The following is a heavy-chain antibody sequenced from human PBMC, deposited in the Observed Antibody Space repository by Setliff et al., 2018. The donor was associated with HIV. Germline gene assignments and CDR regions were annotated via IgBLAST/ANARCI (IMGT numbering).Heavy chain of an antibody. CDR3: ARRMRYYDSSGYYGHYFDS. V-gene: IGHV5-51*01. D-gene: IGHD3-22*01. Sequence: GESLTISCKASGYSFTNYWIGWVRQMPGKGLEWMGIIYPGDSDPRYSPSFQGQVTISADKSISTAYLQWSSLKASDTAMYYCARRMRYYDSSGYYGHYFDSWGQGTLVTVSS. CDR2: IYPGDSDP. CDR1: GYSFTNYW. J-gene: IGHJ4*02.